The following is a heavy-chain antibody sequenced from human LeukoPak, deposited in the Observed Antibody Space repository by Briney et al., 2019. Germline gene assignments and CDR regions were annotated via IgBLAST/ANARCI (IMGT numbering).Heavy chain of an antibody. CDR3: AKRSPSCYDY. V-gene: IGHV3-23*01. CDR2: ISGSGGST. J-gene: IGHJ4*02. Sequence: GGSLRLSCAASGFTFDTYTMHWVRQAPGKGLEWVSAISGSGGSTYYADSVKGRFTISRDNSKNTLYLQMNSLRAEDTAVYYCAKRSPSCYDYWGQGTLVTVSS. CDR1: GFTFDTYT. D-gene: IGHD2-2*01.